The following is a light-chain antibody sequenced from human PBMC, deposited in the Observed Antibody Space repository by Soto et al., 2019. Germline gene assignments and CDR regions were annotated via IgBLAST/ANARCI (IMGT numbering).Light chain of an antibody. CDR3: QQRSNWPLIT. CDR2: GAS. V-gene: IGKV3D-15*01. Sequence: EIVMTQSPATLSVSPGESATLSCRASQSINRDLAWCQQKPGQAPRLLIYGASTRAAGIPDRFSGTGSGTDFTLTISRLEPEDFAVYYCQQRSNWPLITFGQGTRLEIK. J-gene: IGKJ5*01. CDR1: QSINRD.